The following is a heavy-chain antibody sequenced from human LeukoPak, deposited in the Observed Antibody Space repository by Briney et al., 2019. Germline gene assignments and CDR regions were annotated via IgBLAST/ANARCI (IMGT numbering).Heavy chain of an antibody. V-gene: IGHV4-31*03. CDR1: GGSISSGGYY. D-gene: IGHD3-10*01. CDR3: ARDRDSGFDY. Sequence: SETLSLTCTVSGGSISSGGYYWSWIRQHPGKGLEWIGYIYYSGSTYYNPSLKSRVTISVDTSKNQFSLKLSSVTAADTAVYYCARDRDSGFDYWGQGTLVTVSS. J-gene: IGHJ4*02. CDR2: IYYSGST.